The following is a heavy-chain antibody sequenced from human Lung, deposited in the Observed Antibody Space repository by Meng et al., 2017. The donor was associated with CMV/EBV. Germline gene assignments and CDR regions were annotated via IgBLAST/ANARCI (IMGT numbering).Heavy chain of an antibody. D-gene: IGHD3-22*01. CDR1: GFTFSSHT. CDR2: ISGGSRYI. J-gene: IGHJ6*02. CDR3: AGSDTANLNYYDNGGPEFYDYYGLDV. V-gene: IGHV3-21*01. Sequence: GEXXKISCAASGFTFSSHTMNWVRQAPGRGLEWVSSISGGSRYIYYADSVKGRFTVSRDNAKNSLYLQMNSLRAEDTAVYYCAGSDTANLNYYDNGGPEFYDYYGLDVWGQGXTVTVSS.